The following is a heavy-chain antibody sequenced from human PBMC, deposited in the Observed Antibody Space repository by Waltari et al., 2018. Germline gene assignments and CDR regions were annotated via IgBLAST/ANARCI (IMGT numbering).Heavy chain of an antibody. J-gene: IGHJ3*02. CDR3: ARDGDTYYYDSTPEAFDI. Sequence: QVQLQESGPGLVKPSETLSLTCTVSGGSISSHYWSWIRQPPGKGLEWIGYIYYSVSTNYNPSLKSRVTISVDTSKNQFSLKLSSVTAADTAVYYCARDGDTYYYDSTPEAFDIWGQGTMVTVSS. D-gene: IGHD3-22*01. CDR1: GGSISSHY. V-gene: IGHV4-59*11. CDR2: IYYSVST.